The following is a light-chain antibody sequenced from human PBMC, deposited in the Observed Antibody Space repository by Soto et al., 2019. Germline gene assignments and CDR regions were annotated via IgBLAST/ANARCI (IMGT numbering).Light chain of an antibody. CDR1: QSVSSTY. V-gene: IGKV3-20*01. CDR2: GTS. Sequence: EIVLTQSPGTLSLSPGERATLSCRASQSVSSTYLAWYQQKPGQAPRLVIYGTSSRATGIPDRFSGSGSGTDFILIISRLEPEDFAVYYCQQYGDSPPNTFGQGTKLEIK. CDR3: QQYGDSPPNT. J-gene: IGKJ2*01.